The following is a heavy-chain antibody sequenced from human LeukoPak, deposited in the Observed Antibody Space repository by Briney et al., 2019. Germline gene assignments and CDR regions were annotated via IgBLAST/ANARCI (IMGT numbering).Heavy chain of an antibody. CDR1: GFTFSSHW. Sequence: GGSLRLSCAASGFTFSSHWMSWVRQAPGKGLEWVANIKQDGSEKYYVDSVKGRFTISRDNAKNSLYLQMNSLRAEDRAVYYCARDMWVAGYSYERTDYWGQGTLVTVSS. J-gene: IGHJ4*02. CDR3: ARDMWVAGYSYERTDY. V-gene: IGHV3-7*01. CDR2: IKQDGSEK. D-gene: IGHD5-18*01.